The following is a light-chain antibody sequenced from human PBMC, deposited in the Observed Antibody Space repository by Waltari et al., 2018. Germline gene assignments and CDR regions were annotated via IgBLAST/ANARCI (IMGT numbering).Light chain of an antibody. CDR1: SGSIGSNY. CDR2: EDN. CDR3: QSSDNTPQVI. V-gene: IGLV6-57*04. J-gene: IGLJ2*01. Sequence: NFLLTQPHSVSESPGKTITIPCTRSSGSIGSNYLQWSQQRPGSAPITLIYEDNQRPSGVPDRFSGSIDSSSNSASLTIAGLKTEDEADYYCQSSDNTPQVIFGGGTKLAVL.